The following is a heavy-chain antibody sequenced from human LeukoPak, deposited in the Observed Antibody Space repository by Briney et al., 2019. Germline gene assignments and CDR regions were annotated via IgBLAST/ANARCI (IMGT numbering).Heavy chain of an antibody. CDR2: INQDGSEK. D-gene: IGHD3-22*01. Sequence: GGSLRLSCAASGFTFSSYWMSWARQAPGKGLEWVANINQDGSEKYYVDSVKGRFTISRDNAKNSLYLQMNTLRAEDTAVYYCARDPEYYDSSGYDYWGQGTLVTVSS. CDR3: ARDPEYYDSSGYDY. J-gene: IGHJ4*02. V-gene: IGHV3-7*01. CDR1: GFTFSSYW.